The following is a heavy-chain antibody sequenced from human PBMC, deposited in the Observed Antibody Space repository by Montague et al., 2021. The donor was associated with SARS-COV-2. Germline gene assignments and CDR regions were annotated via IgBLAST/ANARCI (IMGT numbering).Heavy chain of an antibody. CDR2: IYYSGST. D-gene: IGHD3-22*01. CDR3: ARRGKTRIAMIVVVIGYFDY. J-gene: IGHJ4*02. CDR1: GGSISSSSYY. Sequence: SDTLSLTRTVSGGSISSSSYYWGWIRQPPGKGLEWIGSIYYSGSTYYNPSLKSRVTISVDTSKNQFSLKLSSVTAADTAVYYCARRGKTRIAMIVVVIGYFDYWGQGTLVTVSS. V-gene: IGHV4-39*01.